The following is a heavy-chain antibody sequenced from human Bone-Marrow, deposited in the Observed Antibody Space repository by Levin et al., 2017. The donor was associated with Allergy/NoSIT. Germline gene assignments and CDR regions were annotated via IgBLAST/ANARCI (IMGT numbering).Heavy chain of an antibody. CDR2: IIPILGIA. J-gene: IGHJ4*02. Sequence: GASVKVSCKASGGTFSSYAISWVRQAPGQGLEWMGRIIPILGIANYAQKFQGRVTITADKSTSTAYMELSSLRSEDTAVYYCARDNGSGWYPIGYWGQGTLVTVSS. D-gene: IGHD6-19*01. CDR3: ARDNGSGWYPIGY. CDR1: GGTFSSYA. V-gene: IGHV1-69*04.